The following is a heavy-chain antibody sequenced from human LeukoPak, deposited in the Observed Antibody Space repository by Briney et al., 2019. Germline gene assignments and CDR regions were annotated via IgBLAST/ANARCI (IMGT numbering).Heavy chain of an antibody. CDR2: ISYDGSNK. CDR1: GFTLSSYG. D-gene: IGHD3-22*01. Sequence: PGRSLRLSCAASGFTLSSYGMHWVRQAPGKGLEWVAVISYDGSNKYYADSVKGRFTISRDNSKNTLYLQMNSLRAEDTAVYYCAKDPDYYDSSGSGDWGQGTLVTVSS. CDR3: AKDPDYYDSSGSGD. J-gene: IGHJ4*02. V-gene: IGHV3-30*18.